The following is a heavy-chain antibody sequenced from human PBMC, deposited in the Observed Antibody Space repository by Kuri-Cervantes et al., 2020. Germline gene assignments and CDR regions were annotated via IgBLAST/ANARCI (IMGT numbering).Heavy chain of an antibody. J-gene: IGHJ5*02. CDR1: GYTFISYA. Sequence: ASVKVSCKASGYTFISYAIQWVRQAPGQRLEWMGWINTGNGKTKYSQKFQGRVTITRDTSASTAYMDLSSLRSEDTAVYYCARGPYCSGTSCHFMDWFDPWGQGTLVTVSS. D-gene: IGHD2-2*01. CDR3: ARGPYCSGTSCHFMDWFDP. V-gene: IGHV1-3*04. CDR2: INTGNGKT.